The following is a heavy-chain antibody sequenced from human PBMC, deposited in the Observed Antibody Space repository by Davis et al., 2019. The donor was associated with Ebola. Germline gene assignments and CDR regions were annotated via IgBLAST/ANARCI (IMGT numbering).Heavy chain of an antibody. J-gene: IGHJ4*02. D-gene: IGHD3-16*02. CDR2: IYYSGST. CDR1: GGSISSYY. Sequence: SETLSLTCTVSGGSISSYYWSWIRQPPGKGLEWIGYIYYSGSTNYNPSLKSRVTISVDTSKNQFSLKLSSVTAAATAVYYCAREVWTFGGVIAYYFDYWGQGTLVTVSS. CDR3: AREVWTFGGVIAYYFDY. V-gene: IGHV4-59*01.